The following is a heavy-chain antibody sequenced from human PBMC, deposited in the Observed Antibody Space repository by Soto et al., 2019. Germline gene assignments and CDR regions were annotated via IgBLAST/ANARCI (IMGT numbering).Heavy chain of an antibody. J-gene: IGHJ3*02. CDR2: IYYSGST. D-gene: IGHD2-15*01. CDR1: GGSISNFY. Sequence: SETLSLTCTVSGGSISNFYWSWIRQPPGKGLEWLGYIYYSGSTNYNPSLKSRVTISVDTSKNQFSLNLSSVTAADTAVYYRVRVYGGVVHSYAFDIWGQGTTVTVSS. CDR3: VRVYGGVVHSYAFDI. V-gene: IGHV4-59*12.